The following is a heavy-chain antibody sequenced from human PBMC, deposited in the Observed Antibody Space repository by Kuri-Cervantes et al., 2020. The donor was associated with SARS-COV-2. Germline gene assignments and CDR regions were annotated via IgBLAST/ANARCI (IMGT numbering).Heavy chain of an antibody. CDR2: FDPEDGET. Sequence: ASVKVSCKVSGYTLTELSMHWVRQAPGKGLEWMGGFDPEDGETIYAQKFQGRVTITADKSTRTAYMELSSLRSEDTAVFYCARATNYDFYMDVWGKGTTVTVSS. CDR3: ARATNYDFYMDV. V-gene: IGHV1-24*01. J-gene: IGHJ6*03. D-gene: IGHD3-3*01. CDR1: GYTLTELS.